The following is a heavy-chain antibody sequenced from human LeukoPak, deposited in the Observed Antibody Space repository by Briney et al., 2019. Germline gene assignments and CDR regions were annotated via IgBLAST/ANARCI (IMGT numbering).Heavy chain of an antibody. D-gene: IGHD3-16*01. CDR3: ARDFTWSFDY. J-gene: IGHJ4*02. V-gene: IGHV3-30*04. CDR2: ISYDGNNK. Sequence: GRSLRLSCAASGFTFSSYAMHWVRQAPGRGLEWMAAISYDGNNKYYTDSVRGRFTISRDNSKNTLYLQMNSLRAEDTAVYYCARDFTWSFDYWGQGTLVTVSS. CDR1: GFTFSSYA.